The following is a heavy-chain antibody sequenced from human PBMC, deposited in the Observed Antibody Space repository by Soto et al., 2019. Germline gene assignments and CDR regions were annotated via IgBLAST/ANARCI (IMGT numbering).Heavy chain of an antibody. Sequence: SENLSLTCTVSGGSISSGGYYWNWIRQHPGKGLEWIGYIYYSGSTYYNPSLKSRVTISVDTSKNQFSLKLSSVTAADTAVYYCARGVVTGNPYFDYWGQGTLVTVSS. V-gene: IGHV4-31*03. CDR3: ARGVVTGNPYFDY. CDR2: IYYSGST. J-gene: IGHJ4*02. CDR1: GGSISSGGYY. D-gene: IGHD1-20*01.